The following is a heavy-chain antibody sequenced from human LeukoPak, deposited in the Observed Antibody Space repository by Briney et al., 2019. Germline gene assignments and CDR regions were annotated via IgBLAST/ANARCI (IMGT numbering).Heavy chain of an antibody. CDR3: ARARRYCSSTSCGNWFDP. Sequence: GASVKVSCKASGYTFTGYYMHWVRQAPGQGLGWMGWINPNSGGTNYAQKFQGRVTMTRDTSISTAYMELSRLRSDDTAVYYCARARRYCSSTSCGNWFDPWGQGTLVTVSS. J-gene: IGHJ5*02. CDR2: INPNSGGT. CDR1: GYTFTGYY. V-gene: IGHV1-2*02. D-gene: IGHD2-2*01.